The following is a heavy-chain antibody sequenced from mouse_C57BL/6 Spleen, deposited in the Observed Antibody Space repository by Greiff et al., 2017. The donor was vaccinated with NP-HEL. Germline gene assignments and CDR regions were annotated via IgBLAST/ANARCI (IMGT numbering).Heavy chain of an antibody. Sequence: VQLQQPGAELVRPGSSVKLSCKASGYTFTSYWMDWVKQRPGQGLEWIGNIYPSDSETHYNQQFKDKATLTVDKSSSTAYMQLSSLTSEDSAVYYCARRGKVTTNFDYWGQGTTLTVSS. J-gene: IGHJ2*01. CDR1: GYTFTSYW. V-gene: IGHV1-61*01. CDR2: IYPSDSET. D-gene: IGHD2-2*01. CDR3: ARRGKVTTNFDY.